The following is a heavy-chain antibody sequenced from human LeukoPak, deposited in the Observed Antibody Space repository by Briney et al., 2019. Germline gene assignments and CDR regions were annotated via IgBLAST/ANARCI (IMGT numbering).Heavy chain of an antibody. Sequence: GGSLRLSCTASGFTFGDYAMSWVRQAPGKGLEWVGVIRGKAYGGTTEYAASVKGRFTISSDDYKSISYLQMNSLKTEDTAVYYCTRGSCTNGVCYHFDYWGQGTLVTVSS. V-gene: IGHV3-49*04. CDR2: IRGKAYGGTT. CDR1: GFTFGDYA. D-gene: IGHD2-8*01. CDR3: TRGSCTNGVCYHFDY. J-gene: IGHJ4*02.